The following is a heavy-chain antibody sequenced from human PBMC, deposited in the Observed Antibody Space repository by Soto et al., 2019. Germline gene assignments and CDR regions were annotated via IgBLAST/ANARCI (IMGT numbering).Heavy chain of an antibody. V-gene: IGHV4-39*01. CDR3: ARHFFGVVANWFDP. CDR2: VFYSGST. CDR1: GGSISTTSNY. D-gene: IGHD3-3*01. Sequence: SETLSLTCTVSGGSISTTSNYWCWIRHPPGKGLEWIGSVFYSGSTYYNPSLKSRVTISVDKSKNQFSLILNSVTDADTAVYYCARHFFGVVANWFDPWGQGTLVTVSS. J-gene: IGHJ5*02.